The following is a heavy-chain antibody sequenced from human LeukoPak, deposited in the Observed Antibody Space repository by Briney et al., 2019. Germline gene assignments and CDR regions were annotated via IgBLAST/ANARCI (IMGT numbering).Heavy chain of an antibody. Sequence: GASVKVSCKASEYTFTSYYLHWVRQAPGQGLEWLGIINPSDGNTVYAQKFQGRVTMSWDMSTSSVYMELSSLRSEDTAVYYCARDGYGGYDYDAFDVWGQGTMVTVSS. CDR3: ARDGYGGYDYDAFDV. CDR2: INPSDGNT. CDR1: EYTFTSYY. D-gene: IGHD5-12*01. V-gene: IGHV1-46*01. J-gene: IGHJ3*01.